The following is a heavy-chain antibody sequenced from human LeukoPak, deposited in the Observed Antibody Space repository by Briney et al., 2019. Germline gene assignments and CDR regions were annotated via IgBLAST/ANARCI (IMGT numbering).Heavy chain of an antibody. CDR1: GFTFSDYQ. Sequence: GGSLRLSCAASGFTFSDYQMSWVRQAPGKGLECVSSITSSGTTRYYTDSVRGRFTISRDNAKQSLYLQMDNLRAEDTAVYYCARVSYDASGVIGLMYVWGQGTTVTVSS. D-gene: IGHD3-22*01. J-gene: IGHJ6*02. CDR2: ITSSGTTR. CDR3: ARVSYDASGVIGLMYV. V-gene: IGHV3-11*01.